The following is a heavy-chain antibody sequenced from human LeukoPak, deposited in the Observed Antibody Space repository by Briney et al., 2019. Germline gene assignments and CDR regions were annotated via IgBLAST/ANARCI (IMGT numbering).Heavy chain of an antibody. Sequence: SLKVSSMAPRDTFSSYTISWVPQTPGQRLEWMGRIIPILGIANYTQKFQGTVTITADKSTSTAYMELSSLRSEDTAVYYCAMRWIQLGRGTDVWGQGTPVTVSS. D-gene: IGHD5-24*01. CDR3: AMRWIQLGRGTDV. CDR1: RDTFSSYT. CDR2: IIPILGIA. V-gene: IGHV1-69*02. J-gene: IGHJ6*02.